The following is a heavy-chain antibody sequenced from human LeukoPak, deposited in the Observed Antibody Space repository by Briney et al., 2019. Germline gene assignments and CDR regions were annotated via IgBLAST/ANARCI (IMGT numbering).Heavy chain of an antibody. V-gene: IGHV1-2*02. CDR1: GYTFTGYY. J-gene: IGHJ4*02. CDR2: INPNSGGT. CDR3: ARAPPEYYGGITGFDY. Sequence: ASVKVSCKASGYTFTGYYMHWVRQAPGQGLEWMGWINPNSGGTNYAQKFQSRVTMTRDTSISTAYMELSRLRSGDTAVYYCARAPPEYYGGITGFDYWGQGTLVTVSS. D-gene: IGHD4-23*01.